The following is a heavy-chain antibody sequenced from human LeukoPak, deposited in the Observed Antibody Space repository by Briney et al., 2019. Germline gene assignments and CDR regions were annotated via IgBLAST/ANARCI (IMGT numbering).Heavy chain of an antibody. CDR3: ARDLGYYDSSGYYDY. CDR1: GFTFSSYW. V-gene: IGHV3-74*01. D-gene: IGHD3-22*01. CDR2: INSDGSST. J-gene: IGHJ4*02. Sequence: PGGSLRLSCAASGFTFSSYWMHWVRQAPGKGLVWVSRINSDGSSTSYADSVKGRFTISRDNAKNSLYLQMNSLRAEDTAVYYCARDLGYYDSSGYYDYWGQGTLVTVSS.